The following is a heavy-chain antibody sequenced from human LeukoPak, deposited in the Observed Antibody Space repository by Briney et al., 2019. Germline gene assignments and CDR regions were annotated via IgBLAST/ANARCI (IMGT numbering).Heavy chain of an antibody. J-gene: IGHJ4*02. V-gene: IGHV3-48*01. Sequence: GGSLRLSCAVSGFTFNAFGMNWVRQAPGKGLEWVSYIGTTSGAIYYADSVKGRFTISRDNSKNTLYLQMNSLRAEDTAVYYCAKSPKDYWGQGTLVTVSS. CDR2: IGTTSGAI. CDR1: GFTFNAFG. CDR3: AKSPKDY.